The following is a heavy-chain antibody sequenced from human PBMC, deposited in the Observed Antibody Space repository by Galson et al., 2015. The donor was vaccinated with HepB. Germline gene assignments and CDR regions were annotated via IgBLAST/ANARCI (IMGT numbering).Heavy chain of an antibody. D-gene: IGHD2-15*01. CDR3: ARRYCSNNRCYSYYYYMDV. J-gene: IGHJ6*03. V-gene: IGHV1-18*01. Sequence: SVKVSCKASGYPFSTYGITWVRQAPGQGLEWMGWISAYNGITIYAQKFQGRLTMTTDTSTNTAYMELRSLRSDDTAVYYCARRYCSNNRCYSYYYYMDVWGKGTTVTVSS. CDR2: ISAYNGIT. CDR1: GYPFSTYG.